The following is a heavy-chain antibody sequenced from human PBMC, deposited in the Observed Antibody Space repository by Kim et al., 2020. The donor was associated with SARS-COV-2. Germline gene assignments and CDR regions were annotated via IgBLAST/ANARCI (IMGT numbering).Heavy chain of an antibody. CDR1: GFTFSGSP. Sequence: GGSLRLSCAASGFTFSGSPLHWVRQASGKGLEWVGRIRSKANSYATGYAASVKGRFTISRDDSKNTAYLEMRGLKTEDTALYYCTRIPGTPLAFWDAVDIWGQGTMVTVSS. J-gene: IGHJ3*02. D-gene: IGHD1-1*01. V-gene: IGHV3-73*01. CDR3: TRIPGTPLAFWDAVDI. CDR2: IRSKANSYAT.